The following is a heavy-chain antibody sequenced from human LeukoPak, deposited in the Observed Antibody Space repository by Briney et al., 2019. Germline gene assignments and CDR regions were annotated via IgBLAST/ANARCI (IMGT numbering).Heavy chain of an antibody. D-gene: IGHD6-19*01. V-gene: IGHV3-23*01. J-gene: IGHJ4*02. CDR3: AKGYSSGWYYFDY. Sequence: GGSLRISCAASGFTFSSYAMSWVRQAPGKGLEWVSAISGSGGSTYYADSVKGRLTISRDNSKNTLYLQMNSLRAEDTAVYYCAKGYSSGWYYFDYWGQGTLVTVSS. CDR2: ISGSGGST. CDR1: GFTFSSYA.